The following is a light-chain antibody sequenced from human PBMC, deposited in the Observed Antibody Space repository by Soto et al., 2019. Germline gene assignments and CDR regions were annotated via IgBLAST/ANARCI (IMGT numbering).Light chain of an antibody. V-gene: IGLV2-23*02. CDR2: EVS. CDR3: CSYAGSSTSPYV. Sequence: QSVLTQPASVSGSPGQSITISCTGTSSDVGSYNLVSWYQQHPGKAPKLMIHEVSERPSEVSNRFSASKSGNTASLTISGLQVEDEADYFCCSYAGSSTSPYVFGTRTKVTVL. CDR1: SSDVGSYNL. J-gene: IGLJ1*01.